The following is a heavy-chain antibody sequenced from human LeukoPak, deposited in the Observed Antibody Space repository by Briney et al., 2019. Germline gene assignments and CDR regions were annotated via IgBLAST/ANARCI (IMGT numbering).Heavy chain of an antibody. V-gene: IGHV3-74*01. J-gene: IGHJ4*02. CDR3: ARESQLWFAADLEFDY. Sequence: PGGSLRLSCAASGFTFSRYWMHWVRQAPGQGLVWVSRINSHGSSTNYADSVKGRFTISRDNSKNTLYLQMNSLRAEDTAVYYCARESQLWFAADLEFDYWGQGTLVTVSS. CDR2: INSHGSST. D-gene: IGHD5-18*01. CDR1: GFTFSRYW.